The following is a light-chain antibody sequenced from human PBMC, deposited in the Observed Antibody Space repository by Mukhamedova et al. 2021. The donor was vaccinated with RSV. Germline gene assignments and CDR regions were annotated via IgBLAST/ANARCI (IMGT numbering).Light chain of an antibody. Sequence: VSSSYLAWYQQKPGQAPRLLIYGASSRATGIPDRFSGSGSGTDFTLTISRLEPEDFAVYYCQQYGSSRTFGQGTKVEIK. J-gene: IGKJ1*01. V-gene: IGKV3-20*01. CDR2: GAS. CDR3: QQYGSSRT. CDR1: VSSSY.